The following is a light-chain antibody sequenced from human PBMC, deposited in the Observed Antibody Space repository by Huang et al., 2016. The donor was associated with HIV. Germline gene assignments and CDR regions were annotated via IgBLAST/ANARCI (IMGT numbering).Light chain of an antibody. V-gene: IGKV3-15*01. J-gene: IGKJ2*01. CDR1: ESLNNK. Sequence: EVVMTQSPGTLSVSPGKRATLSCKTSESLNNKLVWYQQKPGQAPRLLLYSTSTRATGVPARFSGGGSGTEFTLTISSLQSEDFGIYYCQQYSNWPPMYTFGQGTKLEI. CDR3: QQYSNWPPMYT. CDR2: STS.